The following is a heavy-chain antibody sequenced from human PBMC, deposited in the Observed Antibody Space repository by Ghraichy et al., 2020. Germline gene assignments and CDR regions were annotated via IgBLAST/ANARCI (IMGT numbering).Heavy chain of an antibody. J-gene: IGHJ4*02. CDR1: EFTFSNVW. D-gene: IGHD3-10*01. CDR2: LKSKSDGGTT. CDR3: TTAPGGPYNYGSGSFYVDY. V-gene: IGHV3-15*01. Sequence: GGSLRLSCAASEFTFSNVWMSWVRQAPGKGLEWVGRLKSKSDGGTTDYAAPVKGRFTISRDDSKNTLYLQMNSLKTEDTAVYSCTTAPGGPYNYGSGSFYVDYWGQGTLVTVSS.